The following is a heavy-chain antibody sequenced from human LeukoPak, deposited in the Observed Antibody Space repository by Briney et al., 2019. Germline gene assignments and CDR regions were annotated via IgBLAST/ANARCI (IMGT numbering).Heavy chain of an antibody. Sequence: SETLSLTCTVSGGSISSYYWSWIRQPPGKGLEWIGYIYYSGSTNYNPFLKSRVTISVDTSKNQFSLKLSSVTAADTAVYYCARQVEVVTAHVIYYFDYWGQGTLVTVSS. D-gene: IGHD2-21*02. CDR1: GGSISSYY. V-gene: IGHV4-59*08. CDR2: IYYSGST. J-gene: IGHJ4*02. CDR3: ARQVEVVTAHVIYYFDY.